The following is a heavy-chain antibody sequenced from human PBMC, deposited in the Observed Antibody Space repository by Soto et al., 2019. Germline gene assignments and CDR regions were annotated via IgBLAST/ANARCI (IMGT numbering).Heavy chain of an antibody. CDR1: GGSISSSNW. CDR3: ARTYYYGSGSYRSNYYYGMDV. Sequence: SETLSLTCAVSGGSISSSNWWSWVRQPPGKGLEWIGEIYHSGSTNYNPSLKSRVTISVDKSKNQFSLKLSSVTAADTAVYYCARTYYYGSGSYRSNYYYGMDVWGQGTTVTVSS. J-gene: IGHJ6*02. D-gene: IGHD3-10*01. V-gene: IGHV4-4*02. CDR2: IYHSGST.